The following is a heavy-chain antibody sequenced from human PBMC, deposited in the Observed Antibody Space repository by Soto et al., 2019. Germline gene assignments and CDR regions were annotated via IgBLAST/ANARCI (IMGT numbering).Heavy chain of an antibody. CDR2: INAGNGNT. CDR3: ARDLKYYYGSGSYGMDV. D-gene: IGHD3-10*01. V-gene: IGHV1-3*01. CDR1: GYTFTSYA. Sequence: ASVKVSSKSSGYTFTSYAMHWVRQAPGQRLQWMGWINAGNGNTKYSQKFQGRVTITRDTSASTAYMELSSLRSEDTAVYYCARDLKYYYGSGSYGMDVWGQGTTVTVSS. J-gene: IGHJ6*02.